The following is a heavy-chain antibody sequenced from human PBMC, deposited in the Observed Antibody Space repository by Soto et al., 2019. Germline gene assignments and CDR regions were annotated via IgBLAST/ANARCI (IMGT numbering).Heavy chain of an antibody. CDR1: GGSISGYY. J-gene: IGHJ4*02. CDR3: ARDADYGLIY. V-gene: IGHV4-59*01. D-gene: IGHD4-17*01. CDR2: IYYSGST. Sequence: SETLSLTCTVSGGSISGYYWSWIRQPPGKGQEWIGYIYYSGSTNYNPSLKSRVTMSVDTSNDQFSLRLSSVTAADTAVYFCARDADYGLIYWGQGALVTVSS.